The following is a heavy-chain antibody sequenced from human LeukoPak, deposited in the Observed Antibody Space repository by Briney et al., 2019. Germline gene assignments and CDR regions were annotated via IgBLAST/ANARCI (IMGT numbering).Heavy chain of an antibody. Sequence: ASVKVSCEASGYTFTTYDINWVRQAAGQGLEWMGWMNPSSGNTGYAQKFQGRVTMTRSTSISTAYMELSGLRSEDTAVYYCARAPVGPYYDSSGTTFDYWGQGSLVTVSS. CDR2: MNPSSGNT. J-gene: IGHJ4*02. CDR3: ARAPVGPYYDSSGTTFDY. CDR1: GYTFTTYD. D-gene: IGHD3-22*01. V-gene: IGHV1-8*01.